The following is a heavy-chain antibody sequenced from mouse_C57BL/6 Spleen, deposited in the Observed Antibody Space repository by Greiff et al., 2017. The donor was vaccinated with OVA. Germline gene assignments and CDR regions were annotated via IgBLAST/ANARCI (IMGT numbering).Heavy chain of an antibody. D-gene: IGHD2-4*01. CDR3: ARGKNDYDGFDY. CDR1: GFTFSDYY. CDR2: INYDGSST. J-gene: IGHJ2*01. Sequence: EVKLMESEGGLVQPGSSMKLSCTASGFTFSDYYMAWVRQVPEKGLEWVANINYDGSSTYYLDSLKSRFIISRDNAKNILYLQMSSLKSEDTATYYCARGKNDYDGFDYWGQGTTLTVSS. V-gene: IGHV5-16*01.